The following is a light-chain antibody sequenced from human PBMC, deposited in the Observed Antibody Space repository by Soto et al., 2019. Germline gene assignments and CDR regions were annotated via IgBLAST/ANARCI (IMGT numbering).Light chain of an antibody. CDR1: QGISRS. V-gene: IGKV1D-12*01. Sequence: DIQMTQSPSSVSASVGDRVTISCQASQGISRSLAWYQQKPGKAPKLLIYAASSLQSGVTSRFSGSGFGTDFTLNIRSLQPEHSAIYYCQQADTFPITFGQGTRMDIK. J-gene: IGKJ5*01. CDR2: AAS. CDR3: QQADTFPIT.